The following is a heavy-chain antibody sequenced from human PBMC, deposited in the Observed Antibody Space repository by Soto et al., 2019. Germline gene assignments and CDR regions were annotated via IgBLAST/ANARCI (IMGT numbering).Heavy chain of an antibody. Sequence: KSSETLSLTCAVSSGSIITDYWLILFRHPPGKGLEWIGEVHRSGTTNYIQSLKSRVTMSVDKSKKQFSLKLTSVTAADTAVYYCARERTGDPTFFDYWGRGTLVTVSS. CDR1: SGSIITDYW. CDR3: ARERTGDPTFFDY. D-gene: IGHD3-16*01. V-gene: IGHV4-4*02. CDR2: VHRSGTT. J-gene: IGHJ4*02.